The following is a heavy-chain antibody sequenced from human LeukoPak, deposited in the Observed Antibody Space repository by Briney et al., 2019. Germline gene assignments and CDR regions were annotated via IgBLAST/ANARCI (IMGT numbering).Heavy chain of an antibody. J-gene: IGHJ4*02. CDR3: ARDAISSGWSDY. CDR2: RSYDGSNK. D-gene: IGHD6-19*01. CDR1: GFTFSSYA. Sequence: GGSLRLSCAASGFTFSSYAMHWVRQAPGKGLEWVAVRSYDGSNKYYADSVKGRFTISRDNSKNTLYLQMNSLRAEDTAVYYCARDAISSGWSDYWGQGTLVTVSS. V-gene: IGHV3-30-3*01.